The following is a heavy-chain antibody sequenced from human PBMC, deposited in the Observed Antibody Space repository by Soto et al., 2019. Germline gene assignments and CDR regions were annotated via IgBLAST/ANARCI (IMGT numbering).Heavy chain of an antibody. CDR1: GFTYNNYA. Sequence: GXSLKQAFADSGFTYNNYAIIGIRQAPGTGLEWVSAISGSGGSTYYADSVKGRFTTSRDNSKNTLYLQMNSMRAEDTAVYYRAKEDSGSYVFDSWGQGNLVTVSS. J-gene: IGHJ4*02. CDR3: AKEDSGSYVFDS. V-gene: IGHV3-23*01. CDR2: ISGSGGST. D-gene: IGHD3-10*01.